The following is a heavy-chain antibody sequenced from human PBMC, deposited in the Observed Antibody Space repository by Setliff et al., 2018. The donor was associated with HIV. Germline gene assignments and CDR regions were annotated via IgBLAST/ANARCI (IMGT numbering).Heavy chain of an antibody. J-gene: IGHJ4*02. CDR1: GGSIISSSYY. Sequence: PSETLSLTCTVSGGSIISSSYYWGWIRQPLGRGLEWIGTMYYRGTTYNNPSLKSRVTFSADTSKNQFSLNLNSVTATDTAVYYCARQGLTMNRGVPAPILYYFDYWGPGILVTVSS. CDR3: ARQGLTMNRGVPAPILYYFDY. CDR2: MYYRGTT. D-gene: IGHD3-10*01. V-gene: IGHV4-39*01.